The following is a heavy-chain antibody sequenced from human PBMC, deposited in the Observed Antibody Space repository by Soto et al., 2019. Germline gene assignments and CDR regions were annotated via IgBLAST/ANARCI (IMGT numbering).Heavy chain of an antibody. CDR3: ARGAAAAQLGDYFDY. J-gene: IGHJ4*02. V-gene: IGHV1-18*01. CDR1: GYTFTSYG. CDR2: ISAYNGNT. Sequence: ASVKVSCKASGYTFTSYGISWVRQAPGQGLEWMGWISAYNGNTNYAQKLQGRVTMTTDTSTSTAYMELRSLRSDDTAVCYCARGAAAAQLGDYFDYWGQRTLVTVSS. D-gene: IGHD1-1*01.